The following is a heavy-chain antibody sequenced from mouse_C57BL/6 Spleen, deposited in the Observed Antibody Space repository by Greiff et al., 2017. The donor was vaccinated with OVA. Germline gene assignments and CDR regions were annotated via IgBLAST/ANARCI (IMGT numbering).Heavy chain of an antibody. D-gene: IGHD2-2*01. V-gene: IGHV5-9-1*02. Sequence: VQLKESGEGLVKPGGSLKLSCAASGFTFSSYAMSWVRQTPEKRLEWVAYISSGGDYIYYADTVKGRFTISRDNARNTLYLQMSSLKSEDTAMYYCTRDGYGYDGFAYWGQGTLVTVSA. CDR2: ISSGGDYI. CDR1: GFTFSSYA. CDR3: TRDGYGYDGFAY. J-gene: IGHJ3*01.